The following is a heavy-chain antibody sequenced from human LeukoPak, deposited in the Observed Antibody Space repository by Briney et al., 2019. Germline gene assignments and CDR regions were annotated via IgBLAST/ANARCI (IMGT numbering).Heavy chain of an antibody. CDR3: ARGIHFLNYYHGRGTYYYDSSGLNWFDP. CDR1: GYTFTSYY. Sequence: ASVKVSCKASGYTFTSYYMHWVRQAPGQGLEWMGIINPSGGSTSYAQKFQGRVTMTRDTSTSTVYMELSSLRSEDTAVYYCARGIHFLNYYHGRGTYYYDSSGLNWFDPWGQGTLVTVSS. D-gene: IGHD3-22*01. J-gene: IGHJ5*02. V-gene: IGHV1-46*01. CDR2: INPSGGST.